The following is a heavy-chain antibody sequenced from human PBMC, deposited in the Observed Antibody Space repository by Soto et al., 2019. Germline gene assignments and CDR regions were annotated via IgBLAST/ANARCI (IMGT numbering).Heavy chain of an antibody. Sequence: ASVKVSCKASGGTFSSYAISWVRQAPGQGLEWMGGIIPILGIANYAQKFQGRVTITADKSTSTAYMELSSLRSEDTAVYYCARERRSSRGRYGMDVWGQGTTVTVSS. CDR2: IIPILGIA. J-gene: IGHJ6*02. V-gene: IGHV1-69*10. CDR3: ARERRSSRGRYGMDV. D-gene: IGHD6-13*01. CDR1: GGTFSSYA.